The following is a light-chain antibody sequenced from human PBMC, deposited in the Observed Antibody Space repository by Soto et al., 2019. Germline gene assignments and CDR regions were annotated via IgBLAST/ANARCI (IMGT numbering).Light chain of an antibody. V-gene: IGKV1-5*03. CDR2: KAS. CDR3: QHYNSYSEA. J-gene: IGKJ1*01. Sequence: IQIAQSPSTLCGSVGDRVTITCRASQTISSWLAWYQQKTGKAPKLLIYKASTLKSGVPSRFRGTGSGTECTLTISRLQPDDFATDYCQHYNSYSEAFGQGTKVDIK. CDR1: QTISSW.